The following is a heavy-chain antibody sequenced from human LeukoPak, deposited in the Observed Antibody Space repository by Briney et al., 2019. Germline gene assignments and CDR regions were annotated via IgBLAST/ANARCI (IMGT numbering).Heavy chain of an antibody. J-gene: IGHJ3*02. CDR2: INPNSGGT. CDR1: GYTFTGYY. CDR3: ARVGSFYDYRHDAFDI. D-gene: IGHD5/OR15-5a*01. Sequence: ASVKVSCKASGYTFTGYYMHWVRQAPGQGLEWMGWINPNSGGTNYAQKFQGRVTMTRDTSISTAYRELSRLRSDDTAVYYCARVGSFYDYRHDAFDIWGQGTMVTVSS. V-gene: IGHV1-2*02.